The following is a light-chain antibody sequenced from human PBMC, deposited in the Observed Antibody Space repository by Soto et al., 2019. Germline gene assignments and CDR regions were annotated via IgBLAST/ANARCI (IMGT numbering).Light chain of an antibody. Sequence: QSVLTQPASVSGSPGQSITISCTGTSSDVGGYNYVSWYQQHPGKAPKLMIYDVSNRPSGVSNRFSGSKSGNTASLTISGLQAEDEADYYCSSYTSSSTNVFGTGTKLIVL. CDR2: DVS. CDR1: SSDVGGYNY. V-gene: IGLV2-14*01. J-gene: IGLJ1*01. CDR3: SSYTSSSTNV.